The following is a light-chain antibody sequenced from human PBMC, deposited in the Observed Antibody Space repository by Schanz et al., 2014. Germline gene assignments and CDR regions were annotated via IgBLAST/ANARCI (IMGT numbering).Light chain of an antibody. CDR1: QSVASN. J-gene: IGKJ3*01. CDR3: QQYGSSLPET. Sequence: EIVMTQSPATLSVSPGERATLSCRASQSVASNLAWYQQKPGQAPRLLIYAASTRATGIPARFSGSGSGPEFTLTISSLQSEDFAVYYCQQYGSSLPETFGPGTKVDIK. V-gene: IGKV3-15*01. CDR2: AAS.